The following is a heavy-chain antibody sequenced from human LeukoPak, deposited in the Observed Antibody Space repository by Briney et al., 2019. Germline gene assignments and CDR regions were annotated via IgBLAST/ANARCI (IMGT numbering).Heavy chain of an antibody. CDR1: GYTFTGYY. Sequence: GASVKVSCKASGYTFTGYYMHWVRQAPGQGLEWMGWINPNSGGTNYAQKFQGRVTMTRDTSISTAYMELSRLRSDDTAVYYCARINSGYDVTNNWFDPWGQGTLVTVSS. V-gene: IGHV1-2*02. D-gene: IGHD5-12*01. CDR3: ARINSGYDVTNNWFDP. CDR2: INPNSGGT. J-gene: IGHJ5*02.